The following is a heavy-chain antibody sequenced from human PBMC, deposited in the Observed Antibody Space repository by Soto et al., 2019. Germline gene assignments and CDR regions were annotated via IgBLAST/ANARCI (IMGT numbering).Heavy chain of an antibody. CDR3: ARERWSIAARTTYYYYGRDG. D-gene: IGHD6-6*01. CDR1: RYSLASNY. CDR2: INPSGGST. V-gene: IGHV1-46*01. Sequence: VGGSCEACRYSLASNYMHWVPRAKSQGLEWMGIINPSGGSTSYAQKFQGRVTMTRDTSTSTVYMELSSLRSEDTAVYYCARERWSIAARTTYYYYGRDGWGQGTTVTVS. J-gene: IGHJ6*02.